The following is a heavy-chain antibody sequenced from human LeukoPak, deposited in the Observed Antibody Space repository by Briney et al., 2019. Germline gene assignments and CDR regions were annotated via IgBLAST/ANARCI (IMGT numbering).Heavy chain of an antibody. CDR1: GFSFTSYW. CDR3: PRPILSGDIDY. V-gene: IGHV5-51*01. D-gene: IGHD3-9*01. J-gene: IGHJ4*02. Sequence: GESRKMSCKGSGFSFTSYWMGWARQMPGKGLEGMGIIYPGDSDTRYSPSFQGQLTISADKSISTSYLPWHGLKTSVIAMYYCPRPILSGDIDYWGQGTLVTVSS. CDR2: IYPGDSDT.